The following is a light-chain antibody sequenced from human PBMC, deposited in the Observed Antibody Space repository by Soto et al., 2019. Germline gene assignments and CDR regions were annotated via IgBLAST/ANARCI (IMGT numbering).Light chain of an antibody. CDR2: AAS. CDR3: QQANSFPIT. Sequence: IQMTQSPSSVSAAVGDRVTFTCRASQGISHWLAWYQQKPGNAPKLLIYAASTLQSGVPSRFSGSGSGTDFTLTISSLQPEHFATYYCQQANSFPITFGQGTRLEVK. J-gene: IGKJ5*01. CDR1: QGISHW. V-gene: IGKV1D-12*01.